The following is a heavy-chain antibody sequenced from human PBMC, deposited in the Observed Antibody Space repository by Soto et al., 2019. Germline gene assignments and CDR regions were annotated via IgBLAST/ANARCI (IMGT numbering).Heavy chain of an antibody. CDR1: GYTFITYG. Sequence: QVQLVQSGAEVKKPGASVKVSCKASGYTFITYGVSWVRQAPGQGLDWLGWISTYNGNTRNAERLQGRDTMTTNTTTNTAYMELRNLRSDDTAVYYCARGPTDYYDNSANYFLDYWGQGTLVTVSS. V-gene: IGHV1-18*01. CDR2: ISTYNGNT. D-gene: IGHD3-22*01. J-gene: IGHJ4*02. CDR3: ARGPTDYYDNSANYFLDY.